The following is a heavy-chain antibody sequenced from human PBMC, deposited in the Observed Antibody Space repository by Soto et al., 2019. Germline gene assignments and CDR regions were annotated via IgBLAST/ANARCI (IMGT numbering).Heavy chain of an antibody. CDR1: GFTFSSYW. D-gene: IGHD3-22*01. CDR2: IKQDGSEK. V-gene: IGHV3-7*03. J-gene: IGHJ6*02. CDR3: AREGGWLLPYYYYGMDV. Sequence: PGGSLRLSCAASGFTFSSYWMSWVRQAPGKGLEWVANIKQDGSEKYYVDSVKGRFTISRDNAKNSLYLQMNSLRAEDTAVYYCAREGGWLLPYYYYGMDVWGQGTTVTVSS.